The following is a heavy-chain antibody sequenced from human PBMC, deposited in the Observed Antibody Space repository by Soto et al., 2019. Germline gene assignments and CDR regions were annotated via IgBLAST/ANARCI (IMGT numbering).Heavy chain of an antibody. V-gene: IGHV3-53*01. CDR1: GFTVISNY. CDR3: ASGRGLLLASN. D-gene: IGHD1-26*01. J-gene: IGHJ3*01. CDR2: IYSGGST. Sequence: WGSLRLSCAASGFTVISNYIIFGRQAPGKGLEWVSVIYSGGSTYYADSVKGRFTISRDNSKNTLYLQMNSLRAEDTAVYYCASGRGLLLASNWGQGTMVTVSS.